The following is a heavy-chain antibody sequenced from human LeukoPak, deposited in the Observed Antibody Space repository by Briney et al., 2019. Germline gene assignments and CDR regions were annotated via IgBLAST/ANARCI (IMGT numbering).Heavy chain of an antibody. D-gene: IGHD3-3*01. J-gene: IGHJ6*03. V-gene: IGHV5-51*01. CDR2: IYPGDSDT. CDR1: GYSFTSYW. CDR3: ARGYYHFWSGHSYYYYMDV. Sequence: GESLKISCKGSGYSFTSYWIGWVRQMPGKGQEWMGIIYPGDSDTRYSPSFQGQVTISADKSISTAYLQWSSLKASDSAMYYCARGYYHFWSGHSYYYYMDVWGKGTTVTVSS.